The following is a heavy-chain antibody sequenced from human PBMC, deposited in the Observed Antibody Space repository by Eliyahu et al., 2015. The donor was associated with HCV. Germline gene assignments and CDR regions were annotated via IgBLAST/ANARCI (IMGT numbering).Heavy chain of an antibody. CDR2: ITXSRRNT. CDR3: ARDRGLGGYCSSSDCSRVNDDLDY. D-gene: IGHD2-2*01. J-gene: IGHJ4*02. V-gene: IGHV1-18*01. CDR1: GYTFXNXG. Sequence: QVQLVQSGPEVKMPGASVTVACKASGYTFXNXGITWVRQAPGQGLEWMGWITXSRRNTNYAQDLQGRVTMTSDTSTTTVFMELRSLRFDDTAVYYCARDRGLGGYCSSSDCSRVNDDLDYWGQGTLVTVSS.